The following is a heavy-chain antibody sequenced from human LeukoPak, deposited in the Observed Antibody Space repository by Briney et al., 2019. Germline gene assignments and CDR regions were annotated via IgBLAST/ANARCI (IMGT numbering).Heavy chain of an antibody. D-gene: IGHD3-22*01. CDR3: ARDKAGYYYDSSGYSDY. V-gene: IGHV3-23*01. Sequence: GGSLRLSCAASGFTFSSYAMSWVRQAPGKGLEWVSAISGSGGSTYYADSVKGRFTISRDNSKNTLYLQMNSLRAEDTAVYYCARDKAGYYYDSSGYSDYWGQGTLVTVSS. CDR2: ISGSGGST. CDR1: GFTFSSYA. J-gene: IGHJ4*02.